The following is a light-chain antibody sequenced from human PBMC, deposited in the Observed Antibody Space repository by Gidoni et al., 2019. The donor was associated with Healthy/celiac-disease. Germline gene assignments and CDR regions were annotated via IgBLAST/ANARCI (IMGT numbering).Light chain of an antibody. CDR2: DAS. J-gene: IGKJ4*01. CDR3: QQYDNLPS. Sequence: DIQMTQSPSSLSASVGDRVTITRQASQDISNYLNWYQQKPGKAPKLLIYDASNLETGVQSRFSGSGSGTDFTFTISSLQPEDIATYYCQQYDNLPSFGGGTKVEIK. CDR1: QDISNY. V-gene: IGKV1-33*01.